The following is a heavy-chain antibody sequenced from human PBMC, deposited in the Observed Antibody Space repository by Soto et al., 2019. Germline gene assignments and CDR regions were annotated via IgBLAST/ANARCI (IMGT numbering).Heavy chain of an antibody. V-gene: IGHV3-23*01. CDR1: GFTFINYA. Sequence: LRLSCAASGFTFINYAMSWVRQAPGKGLEWVSTISSSGVTTYSADSVKGRFTISRDNSKNTLYLQMHSLRAEDTAIYSCAKHRGDYVALDYWGQGTLVTVSS. J-gene: IGHJ4*02. CDR3: AKHRGDYVALDY. D-gene: IGHD4-17*01. CDR2: ISSSGVTT.